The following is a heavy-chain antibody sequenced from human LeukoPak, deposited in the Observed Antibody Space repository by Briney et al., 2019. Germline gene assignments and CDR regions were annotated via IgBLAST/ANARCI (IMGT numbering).Heavy chain of an antibody. CDR2: ILYDGSNK. CDR3: ASLGASTKSRQHYGMDV. V-gene: IGHV3-30*04. Sequence: GGSLRLSCAASGFTFSSYAMHWVRQAPGKGLEWVAVILYDGSNKYYADSLKGRFTISRDNSKNILYLQMNSLRPEDTAVYYCASLGASTKSRQHYGMDVWGQGTTVTVSS. CDR1: GFTFSSYA. J-gene: IGHJ6*02. D-gene: IGHD1-26*01.